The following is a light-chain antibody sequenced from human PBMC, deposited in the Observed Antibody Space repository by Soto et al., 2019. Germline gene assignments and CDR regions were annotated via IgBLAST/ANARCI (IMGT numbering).Light chain of an antibody. J-gene: IGLJ3*02. V-gene: IGLV1-44*01. Sequence: QSVLTQPPSASGTPGQRVTISCSGSNSNIGTNSMNWYQQLPGTAPKLLIHSNNQRPSGVPDRFSGSKSGTSAALAISGLQSEDEADYYGAAWDGRLNGWVFGGGTKLPVL. CDR1: NSNIGTNS. CDR3: AAWDGRLNGWV. CDR2: SNN.